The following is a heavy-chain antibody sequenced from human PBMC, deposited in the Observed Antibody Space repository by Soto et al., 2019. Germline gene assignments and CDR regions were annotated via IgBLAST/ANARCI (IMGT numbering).Heavy chain of an antibody. CDR2: INAGNGNT. Sequence: ASVKVSCKASGYTFTSYAMHWVRQAPGQRHEYMTLINAGNGNTKYSQKFQGRVTITRDTSASTAYMELSSLRSEDTAVYYCARDKGGHCSSTSCYFLTYNWFDPWGQGTLVTVS. J-gene: IGHJ5*02. CDR1: GYTFTSYA. V-gene: IGHV1-3*01. D-gene: IGHD2-2*01. CDR3: ARDKGGHCSSTSCYFLTYNWFDP.